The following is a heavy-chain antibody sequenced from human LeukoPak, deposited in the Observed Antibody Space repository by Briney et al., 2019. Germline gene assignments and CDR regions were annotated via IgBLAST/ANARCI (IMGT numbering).Heavy chain of an antibody. CDR3: VKDSLPYCSGGSCYSEVDY. J-gene: IGHJ4*02. Sequence: PGGSLRLSCAASGSGFTVSSNYMSWVRQAPGKGLEWVSVMYSGGGTYYADSVKGRFTISRDNSKNTVYLQMNSLRAEDTAVYYCVKDSLPYCSGGSCYSEVDYWGQGTLVTVSS. CDR2: MYSGGGT. V-gene: IGHV3-66*01. CDR1: GSGFTVSSNY. D-gene: IGHD2-15*01.